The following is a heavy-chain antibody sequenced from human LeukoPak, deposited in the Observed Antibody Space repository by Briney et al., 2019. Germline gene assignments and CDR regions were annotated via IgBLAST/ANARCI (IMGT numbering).Heavy chain of an antibody. CDR1: GFAFSNYA. J-gene: IGHJ4*01. D-gene: IGHD6-13*01. Sequence: GGSLRLSCAASGFAFSNYAMHWVRQAPGEGLDWVAFIRFDGSIKYYADSVKGRFTISRDNSRNTLYPQMNSLRAEDTAVYYCAKNVAAADFNPSFDYWGQGTLLTVSS. V-gene: IGHV3-30*02. CDR3: AKNVAAADFNPSFDY. CDR2: IRFDGSIK.